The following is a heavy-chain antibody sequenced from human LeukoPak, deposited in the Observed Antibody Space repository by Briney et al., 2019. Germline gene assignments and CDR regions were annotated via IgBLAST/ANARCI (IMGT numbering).Heavy chain of an antibody. CDR2: IIPIFGTA. D-gene: IGHD1-1*01. J-gene: IGHJ4*02. CDR3: AVGTGYYFDY. CDR1: GGTFSSYA. V-gene: IGHV1-69*05. Sequence: SVKVSCKASGGTFSSYAISWVRQAPGQGPEWMGGIIPIFGTANYAQKFQGTVTITTDESTSTAYMELSSLRSEDTAVYYCAVGTGYYFDYWGQGTLVTVSS.